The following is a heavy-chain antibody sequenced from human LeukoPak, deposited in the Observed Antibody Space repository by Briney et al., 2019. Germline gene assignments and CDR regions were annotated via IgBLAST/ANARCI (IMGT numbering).Heavy chain of an antibody. V-gene: IGHV5-51*01. J-gene: IGHJ3*02. Sequence: GESLKISCKGSGYSFTNIWIGWVRQVPGKGLEWMGIIYPGDSDTNYSPSFQGQVTISADKSISTAYLQWSSLKASDTAKYYCARRGGLVDTFDIWGQGTLVTVSS. CDR1: GYSFTNIW. CDR2: IYPGDSDT. CDR3: ARRGGLVDTFDI. D-gene: IGHD6-6*01.